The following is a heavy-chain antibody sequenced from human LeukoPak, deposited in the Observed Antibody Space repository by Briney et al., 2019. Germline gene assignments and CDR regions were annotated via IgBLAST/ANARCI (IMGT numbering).Heavy chain of an antibody. CDR3: ARPRGCGSARCNNFDY. CDR1: GFTFSSYG. D-gene: IGHD2-2*01. CDR2: MDEYGSDI. V-gene: IGHV3-7*01. Sequence: GGSLRLSCAASGFTFSSYGMHWVRQAPGKGLEWVAIMDEYGSDIFYVESVKGRFIISRANARNSLYLQMNNLRAEDTAVYYCARPRGCGSARCNNFDYWGQGTLVTVSS. J-gene: IGHJ4*02.